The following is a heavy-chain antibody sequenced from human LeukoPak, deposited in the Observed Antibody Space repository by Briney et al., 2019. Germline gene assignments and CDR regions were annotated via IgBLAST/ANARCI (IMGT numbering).Heavy chain of an antibody. D-gene: IGHD6-6*01. CDR3: ARGPYSSSNYFDY. V-gene: IGHV3-48*01. Sequence: GGSLRPSCAASGFTFSSYSMNWVRQAPGKGLEWVSYISNTGSTIYYADSVRGRFTISRDNAKNSLYLQMNSLRAEDTAVYYCARGPYSSSNYFDYWGQGTLVTVSS. CDR1: GFTFSSYS. J-gene: IGHJ4*02. CDR2: ISNTGSTI.